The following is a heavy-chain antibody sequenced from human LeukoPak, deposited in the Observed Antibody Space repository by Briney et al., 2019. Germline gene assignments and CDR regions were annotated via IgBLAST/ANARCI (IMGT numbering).Heavy chain of an antibody. V-gene: IGHV3-33*01. Sequence: GGSLRLSCAASGFSFSSYGMHWVRQAPGKGLEWAAVIWYDGSIKYYADSVKGRFTISRDNSKNTLYLQMNSLRAEDTAVYYCARCTYGSGSYPPDYWGQGTLVTVSS. CDR3: ARCTYGSGSYPPDY. D-gene: IGHD3-10*01. J-gene: IGHJ4*02. CDR2: IWYDGSIK. CDR1: GFSFSSYG.